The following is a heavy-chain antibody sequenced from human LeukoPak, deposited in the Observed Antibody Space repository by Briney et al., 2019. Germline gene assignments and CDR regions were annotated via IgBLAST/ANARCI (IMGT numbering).Heavy chain of an antibody. Sequence: PSETLSLTCAVYGGSFSGYYWSWVRQPPGKGLEWIGEINHSGSTNYNPSLKSRVTISVDTSKNQFSLKLSSVTAADTAVYYCARETMTTGNWFDPWGQGTRVTVSS. J-gene: IGHJ5*02. CDR3: ARETMTTGNWFDP. D-gene: IGHD3-22*01. V-gene: IGHV4-34*01. CDR1: GGSFSGYY. CDR2: INHSGST.